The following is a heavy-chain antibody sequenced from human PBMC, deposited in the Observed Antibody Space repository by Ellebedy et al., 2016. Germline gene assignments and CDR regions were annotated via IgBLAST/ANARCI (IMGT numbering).Heavy chain of an antibody. CDR3: AKDARIAAAGRSWYFDL. CDR2: ISGSGGST. Sequence: GESLKISXAASGFTFSSYAMGWVRQAPGKGLEWVSAISGSGGSTYYADSVKGRFTISRDNSKNTLYLQMNSLRAEDTAVYYCAKDARIAAAGRSWYFDLWGRGTLVTVSS. D-gene: IGHD6-13*01. J-gene: IGHJ2*01. CDR1: GFTFSSYA. V-gene: IGHV3-23*01.